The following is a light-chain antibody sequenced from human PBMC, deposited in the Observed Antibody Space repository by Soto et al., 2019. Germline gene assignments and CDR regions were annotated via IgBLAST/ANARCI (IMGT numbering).Light chain of an antibody. V-gene: IGLV2-14*01. CDR2: EVS. CDR1: SSDLGDYND. J-gene: IGLJ1*01. CDR3: SSYTGSSTLV. Sequence: QSVLTQPASVSGSPGQSITISCSGSSSDLGDYNDVSWYQQHPGKAPKLMIYEVSDRPSGVSYRFSGSKSGNTASLTISGLQAEDEADYYCSSYTGSSTLVFGTGTKVTVL.